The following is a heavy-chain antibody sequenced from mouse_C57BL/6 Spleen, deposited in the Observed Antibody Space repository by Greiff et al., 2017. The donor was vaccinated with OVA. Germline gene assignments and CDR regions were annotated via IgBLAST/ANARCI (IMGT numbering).Heavy chain of an antibody. D-gene: IGHD1-1*01. V-gene: IGHV5-17*01. CDR1: GFTFSDYG. Sequence: EVQGVESGGGLVKPGGSLKLSCAASGFTFSDYGMHWVRQAPEKGLEWVAYISSGSSTIYYADTVKGRFTISRDNAKNTLFLQMTSLRSEDTAMYDCAPQGYYGGFAYWGQGTLVTVSA. CDR2: ISSGSSTI. CDR3: APQGYYGGFAY. J-gene: IGHJ3*01.